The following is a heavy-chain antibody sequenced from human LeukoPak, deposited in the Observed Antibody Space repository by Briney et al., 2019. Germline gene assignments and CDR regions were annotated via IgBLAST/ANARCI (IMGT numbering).Heavy chain of an antibody. CDR3: ATELSGDAFDI. CDR1: EFTFNNYW. CDR2: INQDESEK. J-gene: IGHJ3*02. Sequence: PGGSLRLSCAGSEFTFNNYWMNWVRQAPGQGLQWVANINQDESEKNYVESVKGRFTISRDNANNSLYLQMNTLSAEDTAVYYCATELSGDAFDIWGQGTMVTVSS. V-gene: IGHV3-7*01. D-gene: IGHD2-15*01.